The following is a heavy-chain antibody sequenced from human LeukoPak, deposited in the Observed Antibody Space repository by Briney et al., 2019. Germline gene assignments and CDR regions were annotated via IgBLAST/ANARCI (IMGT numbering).Heavy chain of an antibody. CDR2: INPTSGGT. CDR1: GYTFICYY. Sequence: GASVKVSCKAAGYTFICYYMHWVGQAPGQGLEWMGWINPTSGGTNYAPKFQGRVTMTRDTSISTAYMELRSLTSDDTAVYYCARIVPQGLVPFDYWGQGTLVTVSS. V-gene: IGHV1-2*02. D-gene: IGHD6-6*01. CDR3: ARIVPQGLVPFDY. J-gene: IGHJ4*02.